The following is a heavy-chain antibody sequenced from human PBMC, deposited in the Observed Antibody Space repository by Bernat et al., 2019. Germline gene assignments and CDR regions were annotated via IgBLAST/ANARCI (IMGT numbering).Heavy chain of an antibody. CDR2: INHSGST. D-gene: IGHD3-10*01. V-gene: IGHV4-34*01. CDR3: ARGRRGVGSGSRKPFDY. CDR1: GGSFSGYY. Sequence: QVQLQQWGAGLLKPSETLSLTCAVYGGSFSGYYWSWIRQPPGKGLEWIGEINHSGSTNYNPSLKGRVTISVDTSKNQFSLKLSSVTAADTAVYYCARGRRGVGSGSRKPFDYWGQGTLVTVSS. J-gene: IGHJ4*02.